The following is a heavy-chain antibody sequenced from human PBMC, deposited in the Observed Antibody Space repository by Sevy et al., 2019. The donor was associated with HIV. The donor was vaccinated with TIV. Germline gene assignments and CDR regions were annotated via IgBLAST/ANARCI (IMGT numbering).Heavy chain of an antibody. CDR1: GYTLTEFS. V-gene: IGHV1-24*01. D-gene: IGHD3-22*01. CDR3: ATTRDYYENSGSPFDY. CDR2: FDPEDDER. Sequence: ASVKVSCKVSGYTLTEFSMHWVRQAPGKGLEWMGTFDPEDDERIYAQTFQGRVTMTEDTSTDTAYMDLSSLRPEDTAVYYCATTRDYYENSGSPFDYWGQGSLVTVSS. J-gene: IGHJ4*02.